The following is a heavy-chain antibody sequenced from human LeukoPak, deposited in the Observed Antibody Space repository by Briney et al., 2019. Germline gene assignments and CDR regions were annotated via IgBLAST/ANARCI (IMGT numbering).Heavy chain of an antibody. D-gene: IGHD6-13*01. Sequence: GGSLRLSCAASGFTFSSYAMSWVRQAPGKGPERVSDISDSGGNTYYADSVKGRFTISRDNSKNTLYLQMNSLRAEDTALYYCAKDRGSSWYDYFDYWGQGTLVTVSS. CDR2: ISDSGGNT. CDR1: GFTFSSYA. J-gene: IGHJ4*02. CDR3: AKDRGSSWYDYFDY. V-gene: IGHV3-23*01.